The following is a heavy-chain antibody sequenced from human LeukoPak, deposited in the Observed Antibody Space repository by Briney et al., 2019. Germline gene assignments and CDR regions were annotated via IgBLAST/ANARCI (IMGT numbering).Heavy chain of an antibody. J-gene: IGHJ4*02. V-gene: IGHV1-46*01. D-gene: IGHD2-15*01. CDR2: INTSGGST. Sequence: ASVKVSCKASGYTFTSYYMHWVRQAPGQGLEWMGIINTSGGSTSYAQKFQGRVTMTRDTSTSTVYMELSSLRSEDTAVYYCAREKSLDCSGGSCETALFDYWGQGTLVTVSS. CDR3: AREKSLDCSGGSCETALFDY. CDR1: GYTFTSYY.